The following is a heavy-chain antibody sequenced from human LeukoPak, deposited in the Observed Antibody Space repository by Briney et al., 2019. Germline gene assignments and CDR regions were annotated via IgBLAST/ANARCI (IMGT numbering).Heavy chain of an antibody. CDR1: GFTFSGSA. D-gene: IGHD5-12*01. CDR2: IRSKANSYAT. J-gene: IGHJ4*02. V-gene: IGHV3-73*01. Sequence: PGGSLRLSCAASGFTFSGSAMHWVRQASGKGLEWVGRIRSKANSYATAYAASVKGRFTISRDDSKNTAYLQMNSLKTEDTAVYYCTRRRPYSGYEYGGDYFDYWGQGTLVTVSS. CDR3: TRRRPYSGYEYGGDYFDY.